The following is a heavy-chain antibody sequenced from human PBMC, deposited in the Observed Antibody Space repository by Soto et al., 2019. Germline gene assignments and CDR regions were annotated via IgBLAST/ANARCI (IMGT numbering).Heavy chain of an antibody. D-gene: IGHD3-10*01. V-gene: IGHV3-30*18. CDR2: ISYDGSNK. Sequence: PGGSLRLSCAASGFTFSSYGMHWVRQAPGKGLEWVAVISYDGSNKYYADSVKGRFTISTDNSKNTLYLQMNSLRAEDTAVYYCAKDLSGLWFGESQDYWGQGTLVTVSS. J-gene: IGHJ4*02. CDR1: GFTFSSYG. CDR3: AKDLSGLWFGESQDY.